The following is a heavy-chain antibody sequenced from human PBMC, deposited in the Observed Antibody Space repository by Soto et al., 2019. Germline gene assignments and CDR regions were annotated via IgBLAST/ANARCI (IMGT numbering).Heavy chain of an antibody. V-gene: IGHV4-31*03. CDR3: ARARSGSYFVREY. J-gene: IGHJ4*02. CDR1: SGSLNSGLYS. CDR2: IYSSGNT. D-gene: IGHD3-10*01. Sequence: QVQLQESGPGLVKPSQTLSLTCTVSSGSLNSGLYSWTSIRQHPEKGLEWMGYIYSSGNTYYTPSLKTRVDIAVDTSKNQFSLRVSSVTAADSAVYYCARARSGSYFVREYWGQGAQVTVSP.